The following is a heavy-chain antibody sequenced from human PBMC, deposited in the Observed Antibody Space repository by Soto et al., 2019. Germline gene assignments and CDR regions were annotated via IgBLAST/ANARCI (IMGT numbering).Heavy chain of an antibody. Sequence: EVQLVESGGGLVQPGGSLRLSCESSKFTFSTYWMSWVRQAPGRGLEWVANINHDGSETFYVDSVRGRFTISRDNAKNSLYLQMNSLTAEDTAVYYCAKGPVVPAVSYYYGLDVWGQGTTVTVSS. CDR1: KFTFSTYW. CDR3: AKGPVVPAVSYYYGLDV. J-gene: IGHJ6*02. V-gene: IGHV3-7*01. CDR2: INHDGSET. D-gene: IGHD2-2*01.